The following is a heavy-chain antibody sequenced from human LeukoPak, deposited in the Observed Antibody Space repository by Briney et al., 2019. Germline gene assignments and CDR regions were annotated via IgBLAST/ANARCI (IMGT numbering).Heavy chain of an antibody. Sequence: GASVKVSCKASGYTFTRYYMHWVGQAPGQGGEWMGRKKPNRGGTNYQQKFQPRVTSTRDSSISTASVQLDRLRSDDTAVYYCARLVRNYYYMDVWGKGTTVAVSS. CDR3: ARLVRNYYYMDV. CDR1: GYTFTRYY. V-gene: IGHV1-2*01. CDR2: KKPNRGGT. J-gene: IGHJ6*03. D-gene: IGHD3-16*02.